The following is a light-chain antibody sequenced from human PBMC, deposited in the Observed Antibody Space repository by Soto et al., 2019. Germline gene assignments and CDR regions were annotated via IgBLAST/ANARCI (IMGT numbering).Light chain of an antibody. CDR2: DVS. Sequence: QSALTQPASVSGSPGQSITISCTGTRSDIGGYNFVSWYQQHPGKAPKLVISDVSDRPSGVSNRFSGSKSGNTASLTISGLQPEDEADYYCSSYTSSTILFGGGTKLTVL. CDR1: RSDIGGYNF. CDR3: SSYTSSTIL. J-gene: IGLJ2*01. V-gene: IGLV2-14*01.